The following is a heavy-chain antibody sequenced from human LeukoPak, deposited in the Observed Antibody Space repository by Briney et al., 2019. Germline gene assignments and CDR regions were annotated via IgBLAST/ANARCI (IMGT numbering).Heavy chain of an antibody. CDR2: NFSNGDT. Sequence: GGSLRLSCTASEFTVSRNYMLWVRQAPGKGLEWVSLNFSNGDTHYADSVKGRFTISRDTSKNTVSLQMNSLRVEDTAIYYCTRDQMNYWGQGTLVTVSS. V-gene: IGHV3-53*01. CDR1: EFTVSRNY. CDR3: TRDQMNY. D-gene: IGHD5-24*01. J-gene: IGHJ4*02.